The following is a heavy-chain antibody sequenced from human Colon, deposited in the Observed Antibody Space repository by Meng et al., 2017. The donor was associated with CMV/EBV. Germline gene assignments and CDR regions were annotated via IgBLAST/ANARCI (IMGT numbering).Heavy chain of an antibody. J-gene: IGHJ3*02. CDR2: ISSSSMTI. D-gene: IGHD3-3*01. Sequence: GESLKISCAASGFSFDYYEMNWVRQAPGKGLEWISYISSSSMTIQYAESVKGRFTISRDNAKNSLYLQMNGLRAEDTAVYYCARDVFRGEAFDIWGQGTMVT. CDR3: ARDVFRGEAFDI. CDR1: GFSFDYYE. V-gene: IGHV3-48*03.